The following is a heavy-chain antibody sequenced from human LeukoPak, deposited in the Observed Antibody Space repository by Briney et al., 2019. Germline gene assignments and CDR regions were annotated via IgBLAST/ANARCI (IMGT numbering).Heavy chain of an antibody. V-gene: IGHV3-30*01. D-gene: IGHD3-3*01. Sequence: GGSLRLSCAASGFTFSSYAMRWVRQAPGKGLEWVAVISYDGSNKYYADSVKGRFTISRDNSKNTLYLQMNSLRAEDTAVYYCARSLGYYDFWSGNYYYYYMDVWGKGTTVTVSS. J-gene: IGHJ6*03. CDR1: GFTFSSYA. CDR3: ARSLGYYDFWSGNYYYYYMDV. CDR2: ISYDGSNK.